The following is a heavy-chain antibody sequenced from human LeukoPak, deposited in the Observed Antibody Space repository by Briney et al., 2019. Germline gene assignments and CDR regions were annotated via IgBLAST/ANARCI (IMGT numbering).Heavy chain of an antibody. D-gene: IGHD6-19*01. CDR2: IYYSGST. J-gene: IGHJ5*02. Sequence: PSETLSLTSTVPVGSISSSSYYWGWIRQPPGHGLEWIGSIYYSGSTYYNPSLKSRVTISVDTSKNQFSLKLSSVTAADTSVYYCARQPSSGWLYNWFDPRGQGTLVTVPS. CDR3: ARQPSSGWLYNWFDP. CDR1: VGSISSSSYY. V-gene: IGHV4-39*01.